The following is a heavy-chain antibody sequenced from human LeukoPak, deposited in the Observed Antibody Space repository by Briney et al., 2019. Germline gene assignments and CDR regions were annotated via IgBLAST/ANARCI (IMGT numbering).Heavy chain of an antibody. D-gene: IGHD4-17*01. CDR2: IKSKTDGGTT. V-gene: IGHV3-15*01. Sequence: GGSLRLSCAASAFTFSNAWMSCVRQAPGKGLEWVGRIKSKTDGGTTDYAAPVKGRFTISRDDSKNTLYLQMNSLKTEDTAVYYCTRRHDYGDYLNWFDPWGQGTLVTVSS. CDR1: AFTFSNAW. CDR3: TRRHDYGDYLNWFDP. J-gene: IGHJ5*02.